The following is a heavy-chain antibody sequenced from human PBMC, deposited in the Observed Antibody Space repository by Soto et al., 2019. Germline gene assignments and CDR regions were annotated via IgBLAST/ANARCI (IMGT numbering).Heavy chain of an antibody. V-gene: IGHV3-49*03. CDR2: IRAKPYGGTTT. J-gene: IGHJ4*02. Sequence: PGGSLRLSCTASGFTFGDSAMGWFSQAPGKGLEWVSPIRAKPYGGTTTEYAASVKGRFTISRDDSKSIAYLQMNSLKAEDTAVYYCGRVGHCIGACCYVSDYWGQGSLVTVSS. CDR3: GRVGHCIGACCYVSDY. CDR1: GFTFGDSA. D-gene: IGHD2-15*01.